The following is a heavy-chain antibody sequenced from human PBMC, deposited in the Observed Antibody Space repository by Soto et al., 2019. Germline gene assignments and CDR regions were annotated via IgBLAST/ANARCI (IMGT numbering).Heavy chain of an antibody. J-gene: IGHJ2*01. CDR1: GFTFNSYS. V-gene: IGHV3-21*06. CDR3: ARTLLTADWYFDL. Sequence: SGGSLRLSCAASGFTFNSYSMNWVRQAPGKGLEWVSSISSSSSYIYYTDSVEGRFTISRDNAKNSLSLQMNSLRAEDTAVYYCARTLLTADWYFDLWGRGTLVTVSS. CDR2: ISSSSSYI. D-gene: IGHD7-27*01.